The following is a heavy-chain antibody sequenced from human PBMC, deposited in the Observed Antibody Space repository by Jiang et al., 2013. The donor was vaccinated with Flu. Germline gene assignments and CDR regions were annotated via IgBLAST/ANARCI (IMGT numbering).Heavy chain of an antibody. CDR2: IYHSGST. Sequence: LVKPSQTLSLTCAVSGGSISSGGYSWSWLRQPPGKGLEWIAYIYHSGSTYYNPSLKSRVTMSVDRSKNQFSLKLNSVIAADTAVYYCARGYGDYWFDYWGQGTLVTVSS. CDR3: ARGYGDYWFDY. CDR1: GGSISSGGYS. J-gene: IGHJ4*02. V-gene: IGHV4-30-2*01. D-gene: IGHD4-17*01.